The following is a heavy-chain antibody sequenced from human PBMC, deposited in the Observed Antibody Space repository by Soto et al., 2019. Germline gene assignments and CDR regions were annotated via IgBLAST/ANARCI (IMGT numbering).Heavy chain of an antibody. J-gene: IGHJ4*02. V-gene: IGHV1-18*01. CDR1: GYTFTSYL. D-gene: IGHD1-26*01. CDR3: ARPGGSGTYYV. Sequence: QVQLVQSGAEVKKPGASVKVSCKASGYTFTSYLITWVRQAPGQGLEWMGWINPLNGNTNYAQKLQGRVTMTTDTATSKDYMEMRSMRSDDTAVYYCARPGGSGTYYVWGQGTLVSVSS. CDR2: INPLNGNT.